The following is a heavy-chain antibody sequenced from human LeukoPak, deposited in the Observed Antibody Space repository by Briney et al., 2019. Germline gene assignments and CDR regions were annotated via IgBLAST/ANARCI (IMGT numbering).Heavy chain of an antibody. CDR3: ARNDSGGYDY. J-gene: IGHJ4*02. D-gene: IGHD2-21*01. CDR1: GYTFTSFG. CDR2: ISTYNGYA. V-gene: IGHV1-18*01. Sequence: GASVKVSCKASGYTFTSFGISWVRQAPGQGLEWMGWISTYNGYAKYAQNVQGRATMTTDTSTSTAYMELRSLRSDDTAVYYCARNDSGGYDYWGQGTLVTVSS.